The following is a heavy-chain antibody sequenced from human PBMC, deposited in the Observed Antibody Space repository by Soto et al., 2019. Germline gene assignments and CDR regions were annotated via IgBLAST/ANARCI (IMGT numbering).Heavy chain of an antibody. CDR1: GGSIGSYY. J-gene: IGHJ4*02. Sequence: QVQLQESGPGLVKPSETLSLTCTISGGSIGSYYWSWIRQPPGKGLEWIGNVFHSGITGYNPSLKSRVTISVDASKNLFSLKLSSVTAADAAVYYCARDQNGSPYFDYWGQGTLVTVSS. CDR2: VFHSGIT. CDR3: ARDQNGSPYFDY. D-gene: IGHD1-26*01. V-gene: IGHV4-59*01.